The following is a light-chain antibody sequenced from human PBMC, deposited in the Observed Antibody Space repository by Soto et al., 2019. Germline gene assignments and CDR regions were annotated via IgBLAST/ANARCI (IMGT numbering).Light chain of an antibody. CDR1: SSNIGNNY. J-gene: IGLJ1*01. CDR3: GTWDSSLSLYV. Sequence: QSALTQPPSVSAAPGQKVTISCSGSSSNIGNNYVSWYQQLPGTAPELLIYENNKRPSGIPDRFSGSKSGTSATLGITGLQTGDEADYYCGTWDSSLSLYVFGTGTKVTVL. CDR2: ENN. V-gene: IGLV1-51*02.